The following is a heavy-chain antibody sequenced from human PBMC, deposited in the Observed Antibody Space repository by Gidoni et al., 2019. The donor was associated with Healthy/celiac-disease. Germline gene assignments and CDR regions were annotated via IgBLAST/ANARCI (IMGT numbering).Heavy chain of an antibody. CDR2: INHSGST. CDR3: ARGLRLGARGLKVGATIYFDY. Sequence: QVQLQQWGAGLLKPSETLSLTCAVYGGSFSGYYWSWIRQPPGTGLEWIGEINHSGSTNYNPSLKSRVTISVDTSKNQFSLKLSSVTAADTAVYYCARGLRLGARGLKVGATIYFDYWGQGTLVTVSS. CDR1: GGSFSGYY. J-gene: IGHJ4*02. V-gene: IGHV4-34*01. D-gene: IGHD1-26*01.